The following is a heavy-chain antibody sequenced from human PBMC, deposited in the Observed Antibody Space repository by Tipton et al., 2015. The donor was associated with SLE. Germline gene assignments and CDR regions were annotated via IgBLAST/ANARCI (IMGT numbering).Heavy chain of an antibody. V-gene: IGHV4-39*07. CDR3: ARESGEWRGNYYSGGFDY. J-gene: IGHJ4*02. D-gene: IGHD3-22*01. CDR1: GGSISSSSYY. Sequence: TLSLTCTVSGGSISSSSYYWGWIRQPPGKGLEWIGSIYYSGSTNYNPSLKSRVTISVDTSKNQFSLKLSSVTAADTAVYYCARESGEWRGNYYSGGFDYWGQGTLVTVSS. CDR2: IYYSGST.